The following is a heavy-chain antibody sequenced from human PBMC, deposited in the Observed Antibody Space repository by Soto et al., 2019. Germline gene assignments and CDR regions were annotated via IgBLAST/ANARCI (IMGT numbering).Heavy chain of an antibody. CDR3: AGDLRGQRTKTDVSTIAY. CDR1: GFSFSTHY. D-gene: IGHD1-1*01. V-gene: IGHV3-21*01. Sequence: EVQLVESGGGLVGPGGSLRLSCAASGFSFSTHYMNWVRQAPGKGLEWVSSISSSSTYIYYGDSVKGRFTVSRDNAKTSLYLQMNSLTAEDTAVYYCAGDLRGQRTKTDVSTIAYWGQGTLVTVSS. J-gene: IGHJ4*02. CDR2: ISSSSTYI.